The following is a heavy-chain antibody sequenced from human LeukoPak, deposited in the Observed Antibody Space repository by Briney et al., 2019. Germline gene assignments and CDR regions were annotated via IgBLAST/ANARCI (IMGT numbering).Heavy chain of an antibody. CDR2: SDPEEGKT. D-gene: IGHD1-26*01. CDR3: ATIGTYFPF. CDR1: GISLRELS. J-gene: IGHJ4*02. Sequence: ASVKVSCKVSGISLRELSMHWVRQAPGKGFEWMGGSDPEEGKTIYAQKFQGRVTMTEDTVPDTAYMELSNLRSEDTAVYFCATIGTYFPFWGQGTLVTVSS. V-gene: IGHV1-24*01.